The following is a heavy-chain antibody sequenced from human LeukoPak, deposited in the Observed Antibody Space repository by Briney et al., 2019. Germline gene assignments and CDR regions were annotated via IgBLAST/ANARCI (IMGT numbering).Heavy chain of an antibody. J-gene: IGHJ4*02. CDR2: TRYDGNNK. V-gene: IGHV3-30*02. CDR1: GFSFSTYA. D-gene: IGHD1-1*01. CDR3: AKDTTGSYQRAFDY. Sequence: GGSLRLFCAASGFSFSTYAMHWVRQARGEGLEGVASTRYDGNNKYYADSVKCRFTISRDNSNNTLYLQVNSLRAEDTAVYYCAKDTTGSYQRAFDYWGQGTLVTVSS.